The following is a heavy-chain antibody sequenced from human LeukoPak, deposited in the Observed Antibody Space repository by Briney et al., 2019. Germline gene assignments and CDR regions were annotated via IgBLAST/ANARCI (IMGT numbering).Heavy chain of an antibody. D-gene: IGHD3-22*01. V-gene: IGHV1-69*13. CDR1: GGTFSSYA. Sequence: SVKVSCKASGGTFSSYAISWVRQAPGQGLEWMGGIIPIFGTANYAQKFQGRVTITADESTSTAYMELSSLRSEDTAVYYCASGDYDSSGYINYYYYGMDVWGQGTTVTVSS. CDR3: ASGDYDSSGYINYYYYGMDV. J-gene: IGHJ6*02. CDR2: IIPIFGTA.